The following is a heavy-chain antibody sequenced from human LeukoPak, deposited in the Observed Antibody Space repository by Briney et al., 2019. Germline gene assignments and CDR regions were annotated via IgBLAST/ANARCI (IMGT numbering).Heavy chain of an antibody. CDR3: AKDAGEQQPVYGDPFDY. V-gene: IGHV3-23*01. Sequence: GGSLRLSCAASGFTFSSYAMSWVRQAPGKGLEWVSAISGSGGSTYYADSVKGRFTISRDNSKNTLYLQMNSLRAEDTAVYYCAKDAGEQQPVYGDPFDYWGQGTLVTVSS. D-gene: IGHD6-13*01. CDR2: ISGSGGST. CDR1: GFTFSSYA. J-gene: IGHJ4*02.